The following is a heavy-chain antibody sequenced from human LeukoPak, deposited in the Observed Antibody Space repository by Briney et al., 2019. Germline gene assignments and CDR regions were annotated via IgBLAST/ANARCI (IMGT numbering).Heavy chain of an antibody. J-gene: IGHJ4*02. CDR1: GDSVSSNSAA. V-gene: IGHV6-1*01. CDR3: AREGWTDYSKGDFDY. CDR2: TYYRSEWYN. Sequence: SQTLSLTCAISGDSVSSNSAAWNWIRQSPSRGLEWLGRTYYRSEWYNDYAVSVRNRITINPDTSKNQFSLQLNSVTPEDTAVYYCAREGWTDYSKGDFDYWGQGTLVTVSS. D-gene: IGHD3/OR15-3a*01.